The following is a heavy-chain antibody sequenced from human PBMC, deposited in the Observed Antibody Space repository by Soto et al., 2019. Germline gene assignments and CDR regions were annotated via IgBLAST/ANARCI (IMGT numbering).Heavy chain of an antibody. J-gene: IGHJ4*02. D-gene: IGHD6-13*01. CDR1: GGSISSGDYY. V-gene: IGHV4-39*01. Sequence: TSETLSLTCTVSGGSISSGDYYWSWIRQPPGKGLEWIGCIYYSGSTYYNPSLKSRVTISVDTSKNQFSLKLSSVTAADTAVYYCATVIAAATNYWGQGTLVTVSS. CDR3: ATVIAAATNY. CDR2: IYYSGST.